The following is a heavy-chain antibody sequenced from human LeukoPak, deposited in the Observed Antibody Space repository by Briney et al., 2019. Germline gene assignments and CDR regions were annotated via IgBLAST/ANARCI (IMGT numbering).Heavy chain of an antibody. CDR3: ARHRLENGSEFGGGYYYYMDV. D-gene: IGHD3-16*01. V-gene: IGHV4-4*07. Sequence: PSETLSLTCTVSGGSISSYYWSWIRQPAGKGLEWIGRIYTSGSTNYNPSLKSRVTMSVDTSKNQFSLKLSSETAADTAVYYCARHRLENGSEFGGGYYYYMDVWGKGTTVTVSS. J-gene: IGHJ6*03. CDR1: GGSISSYY. CDR2: IYTSGST.